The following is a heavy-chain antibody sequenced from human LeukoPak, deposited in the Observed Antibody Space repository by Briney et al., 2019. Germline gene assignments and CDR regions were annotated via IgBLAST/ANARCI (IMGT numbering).Heavy chain of an antibody. V-gene: IGHV3-23*01. CDR1: GFTFSSYA. D-gene: IGHD1-26*01. CDR3: AKNRGGSYYSGSDY. J-gene: IGHJ4*02. CDR2: VRGSDAGT. Sequence: GGSLRLSCAASGFTFSSYAMNWVRQAPGKGLEWVSAVRGSDAGTSYADSVKGRFTISRDNSKNTLYLQMNSLRAEDTAVYYCAKNRGGSYYSGSDYWGQGTLVAVSS.